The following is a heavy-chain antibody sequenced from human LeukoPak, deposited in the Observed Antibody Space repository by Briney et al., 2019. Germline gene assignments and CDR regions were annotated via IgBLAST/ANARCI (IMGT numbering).Heavy chain of an antibody. D-gene: IGHD6-13*01. J-gene: IGHJ6*03. V-gene: IGHV3-23*01. CDR3: AKHKGAGSRYSYSMDV. CDR1: GFTFVTFA. Sequence: PGGSLRLSXAASGFTFVTFAMGWVRQAPGKGLEWVPTISGSGGGTYYADSVKGRFTISRDNSKNTLYLQMNSLRAEDTAVYYCAKHKGAGSRYSYSMDVWGKGATVTVSS. CDR2: ISGSGGGT.